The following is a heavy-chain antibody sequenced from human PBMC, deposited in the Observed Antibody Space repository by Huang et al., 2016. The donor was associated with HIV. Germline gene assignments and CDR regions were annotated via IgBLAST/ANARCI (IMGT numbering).Heavy chain of an antibody. J-gene: IGHJ5*02. V-gene: IGHV3-53*02. CDR2: IYSGCST. CDR3: ARGMVRGVTLNWFDP. Sequence: EVQLVETGGGLIQPGGSLRLSCAASGFTVSSNYMGWVRQAPGKGLEGVAVIYSGCSTYDADSVKGRFTISRDNSKNTLYLQMNSLRAEDTAVYYCARGMVRGVTLNWFDPWGQGTLVTVSS. CDR1: GFTVSSNY. D-gene: IGHD3-10*01.